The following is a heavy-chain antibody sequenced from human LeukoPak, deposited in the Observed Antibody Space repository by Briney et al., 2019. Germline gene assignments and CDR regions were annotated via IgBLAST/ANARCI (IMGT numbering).Heavy chain of an antibody. Sequence: GGSLRLSCAASGFTVSSNYMSWVRQAPGKGLEWVSVIYSGGSTYYADSVKGRFTISRDNSKNTLYLQMNSLRAEDTAVYYCARRFLRVVVPRGGYDYWGQGTLVTVSS. CDR3: ARRFLRVVVPRGGYDY. J-gene: IGHJ4*02. V-gene: IGHV3-53*01. CDR1: GFTVSSNY. CDR2: IYSGGST. D-gene: IGHD2-15*01.